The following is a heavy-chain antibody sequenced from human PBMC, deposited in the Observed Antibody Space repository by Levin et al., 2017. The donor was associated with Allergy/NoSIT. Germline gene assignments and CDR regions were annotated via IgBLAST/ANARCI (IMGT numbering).Heavy chain of an antibody. V-gene: IGHV3-15*01. CDR2: IKSKTDGGTT. J-gene: IGHJ4*02. Sequence: RSGGSLRLSCAASGFTFSNAWMSWVRQAPGKGLEWVGRIKSKTDGGTTDYAAPVKGRFTISRDDSKNTLYLQMNSLKTEDTAVYYCTTDSYGSTSCVDYWGQGTLVTVSS. CDR3: TTDSYGSTSCVDY. D-gene: IGHD2-2*01. CDR1: GFTFSNAW.